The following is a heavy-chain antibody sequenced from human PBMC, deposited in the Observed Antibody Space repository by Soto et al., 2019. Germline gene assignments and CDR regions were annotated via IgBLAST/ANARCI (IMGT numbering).Heavy chain of an antibody. V-gene: IGHV1-3*01. CDR2: INAGNGNT. Sequence: QVQLVQSGAEVKKPGASVKVSCKASGYTFTSYAMHWVRQAPGQRLEWMGWINAGNGNTKYSQKFQGRVTITRDKSASTAYMELRSLRSEDTAVYYCARGPGGPDGPGDYWGQGTLVTVSS. J-gene: IGHJ4*02. CDR3: ARGPGGPDGPGDY. D-gene: IGHD2-15*01. CDR1: GYTFTSYA.